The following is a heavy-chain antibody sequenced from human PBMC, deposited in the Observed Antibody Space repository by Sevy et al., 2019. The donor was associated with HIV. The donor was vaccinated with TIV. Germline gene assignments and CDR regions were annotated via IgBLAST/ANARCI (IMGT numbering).Heavy chain of an antibody. D-gene: IGHD1-26*01. CDR3: AGEGRALLRGFGFDY. J-gene: IGHJ4*02. CDR1: GGSVSSGIYY. CDR2: IYYSGST. V-gene: IGHV4-61*01. Sequence: SETLSLTCTVSGGSVSSGIYYWSWLRQPPGKGLEWIGDIYYSGSTNYNPSLKSRVTISVDTSKNQFSLKLTSVTAADTAVYYCAGEGRALLRGFGFDYWGQGTLVTVSS.